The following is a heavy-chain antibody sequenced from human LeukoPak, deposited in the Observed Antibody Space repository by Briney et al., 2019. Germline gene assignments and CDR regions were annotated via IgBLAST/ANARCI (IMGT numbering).Heavy chain of an antibody. Sequence: ASVKVSCKVSGYTLTELSMHWVRQAPGKGLEWMGGFDPEDGETIYARKFQGRITMTRDTSTSTVYMELSGLRSDDTAIYYCATDLETDYGRNWYFNLWGPGTLVAVSS. J-gene: IGHJ2*01. CDR3: ATDLETDYGRNWYFNL. CDR2: FDPEDGET. CDR1: GYTLTELS. D-gene: IGHD4-17*01. V-gene: IGHV1-24*01.